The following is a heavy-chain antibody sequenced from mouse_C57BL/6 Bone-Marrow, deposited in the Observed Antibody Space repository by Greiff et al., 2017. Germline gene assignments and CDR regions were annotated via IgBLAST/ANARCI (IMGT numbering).Heavy chain of an antibody. CDR1: GYTFTDYT. V-gene: IGHV1-76*01. J-gene: IGHJ1*03. CDR3: SRGDYGSGYGYFDV. CDR2: IYPGSGNT. D-gene: IGHD1-1*01. Sequence: QVQLQQSGAELVRPGASVKLSCKASGYTFTDYTINWVKQRPGQGLEWIARIYPGSGNTYYNEKFKGKATLTAEKSSSTAYMQLSSLTSEDSAVYFCSRGDYGSGYGYFDVWGKGTTVTVSS.